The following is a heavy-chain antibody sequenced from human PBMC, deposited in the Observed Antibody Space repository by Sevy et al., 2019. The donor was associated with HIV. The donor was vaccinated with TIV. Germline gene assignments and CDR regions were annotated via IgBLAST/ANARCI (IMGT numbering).Heavy chain of an antibody. V-gene: IGHV3-23*01. Sequence: GGSLRLSCAASGFTFSNYAMSWVRQAPGKGLEWVSVITISGGTTYYADSVKGRFTISRDSSKNTLYLQMNSLRAEDTAVYYCAKDRVSGTYYTGDFDYWGQGTLLTVSS. D-gene: IGHD3-10*01. CDR2: ITISGGTT. J-gene: IGHJ4*02. CDR3: AKDRVSGTYYTGDFDY. CDR1: GFTFSNYA.